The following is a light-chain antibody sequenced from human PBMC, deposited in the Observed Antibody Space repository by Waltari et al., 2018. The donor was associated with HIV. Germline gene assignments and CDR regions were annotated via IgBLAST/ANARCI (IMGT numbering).Light chain of an antibody. V-gene: IGKV2-28*01. J-gene: IGKJ1*01. CDR1: QSLLHSNGYNY. CDR3: MQALQTPWT. CDR2: LGS. Sequence: DIVMTQSPLSLPVTPGEPASISCRSSQSLLHSNGYNYLDWYLQKPGQSPQFLIYLGSNRASGVPDRVSGSGSGTDFTLKISRVEAEDVGVYYCMQALQTPWTFGQGTKVEIK.